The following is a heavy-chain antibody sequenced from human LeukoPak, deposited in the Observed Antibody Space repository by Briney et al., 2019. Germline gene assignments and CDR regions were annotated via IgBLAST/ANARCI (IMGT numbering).Heavy chain of an antibody. CDR2: TSHSGRT. CDR1: GGSFSGYY. J-gene: IGHJ4*02. CDR3: ARSPCGADCYFDS. V-gene: IGHV4-38-2*01. Sequence: SETLSLTCAVYGGSFSGYYWGWIRQPPGKGLEWIASTSHSGRTFYKTPLQSRVTMSVDTSKNQFSLSLRSVTAADTAVYYCARSPCGADCYFDSWGQGTLVTVSS. D-gene: IGHD2-21*02.